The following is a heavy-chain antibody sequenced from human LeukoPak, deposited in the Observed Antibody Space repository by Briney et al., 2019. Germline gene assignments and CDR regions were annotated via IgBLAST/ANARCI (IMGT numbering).Heavy chain of an antibody. Sequence: ASVKVSCKASGYTFSDYYMHWVRQAPGQGLEWMGWINPKGGNTKYAQKFQGRVAMTRDTSISTVYLDLSSLTSDDTAVYFCAGGGSSVSGKAIDYWGQGSLVTVSS. CDR2: INPKGGNT. D-gene: IGHD6-19*01. CDR1: GYTFSDYY. V-gene: IGHV1-2*02. J-gene: IGHJ4*02. CDR3: AGGGSSVSGKAIDY.